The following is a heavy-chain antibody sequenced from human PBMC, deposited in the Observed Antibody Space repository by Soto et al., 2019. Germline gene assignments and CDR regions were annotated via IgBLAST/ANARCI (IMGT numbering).Heavy chain of an antibody. J-gene: IGHJ6*02. CDR3: ARDRAAANYYYGMDV. CDR1: GFTFSTYW. D-gene: IGHD6-13*01. V-gene: IGHV3-7*01. Sequence: GGSLRLSCAASGFTFSTYWMSWVRQAPGKGLEWVANLNQDGSEKYYADSVKGRFTISRDNSKNTLYLQMNSLRAEDTAVYYCARDRAAANYYYGMDVWGQGTTVTVSS. CDR2: LNQDGSEK.